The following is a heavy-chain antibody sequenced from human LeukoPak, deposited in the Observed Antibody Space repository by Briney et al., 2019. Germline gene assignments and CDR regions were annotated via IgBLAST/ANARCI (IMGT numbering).Heavy chain of an antibody. CDR2: IYYSGST. CDR3: ARVRKVTAIPAFGTFDY. J-gene: IGHJ4*02. Sequence: PSETLSPTCTVSGGSISSSSYYWGWIRPPPGEGLVWIGSIYYSGSTYYNPSLKSRVTISVDTSKNQFSLKLSSVTAADTAVYYCARVRKVTAIPAFGTFDYWGQGTLVTVSP. D-gene: IGHD2-21*02. V-gene: IGHV4-39*01. CDR1: GGSISSSSYY.